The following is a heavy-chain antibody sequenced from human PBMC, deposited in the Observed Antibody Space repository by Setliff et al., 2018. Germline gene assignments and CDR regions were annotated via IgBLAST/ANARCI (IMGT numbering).Heavy chain of an antibody. Sequence: SETLSLTCSLSGDFISSGSYYWSRIRQTAGNGLEWIGHVSSRGNTNYNPSLKSRVTISIDTSSKHFSLILTSVTAADTAVYYCARDPGYPSGVAGGFDTWGQGTTVTVS. D-gene: IGHD2-2*03. CDR2: VSSRGNT. V-gene: IGHV4-61*09. J-gene: IGHJ3*02. CDR1: GDFISSGSYY. CDR3: ARDPGYPSGVAGGFDT.